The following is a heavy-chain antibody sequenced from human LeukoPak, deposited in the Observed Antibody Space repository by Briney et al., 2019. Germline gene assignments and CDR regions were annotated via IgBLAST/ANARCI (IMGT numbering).Heavy chain of an antibody. CDR2: MNPNSGNR. V-gene: IGHV1-8*01. D-gene: IGHD6-13*01. CDR1: GYTFTTYD. CDR3: ARVAYSSSHVWFDP. J-gene: IGHJ5*02. Sequence: GASVKVSCKASGYTFTTYDISWVRQATGQGLEWMGWMNPNSGNRGYVQKFQGRVTITRNTSISTAYMELSSLRSEDTAVYYCARVAYSSSHVWFDPWGQGTLVTVSS.